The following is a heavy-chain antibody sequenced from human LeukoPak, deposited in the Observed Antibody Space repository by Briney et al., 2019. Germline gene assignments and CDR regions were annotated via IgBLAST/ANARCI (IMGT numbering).Heavy chain of an antibody. CDR2: IYYSGST. D-gene: IGHD6-19*01. CDR1: GGSISSYY. CDR3: ARARRIAVAGYDAFDI. Sequence: SETLSLTCTVSGGSISSYYWSWIRQPPGKGLEWIGYIYYSGSTNYNPPLKSRVTISVDTSKNQFSLKLSSVTAADTAVYYCARARRIAVAGYDAFDIWGQGTMVTVSS. V-gene: IGHV4-59*01. J-gene: IGHJ3*02.